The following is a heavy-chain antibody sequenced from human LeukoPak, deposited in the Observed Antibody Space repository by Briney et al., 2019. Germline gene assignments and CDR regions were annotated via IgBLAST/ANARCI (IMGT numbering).Heavy chain of an antibody. V-gene: IGHV1-2*02. CDR1: GYTFTGYY. J-gene: IGHJ6*03. CDR3: ARGPLPLGCSGGSCYFRNYYYYYMDV. CDR2: INPNSGGT. Sequence: ASVKVSCKAPGYTFTGYYMHWVRQAPGQGLEWMGWINPNSGGTNYAQKFQGRVTMTRDTSISTAYMELSRLRSDDTAVYYCARGPLPLGCSGGSCYFRNYYYYYMDVWGKGTTVTVSS. D-gene: IGHD2-15*01.